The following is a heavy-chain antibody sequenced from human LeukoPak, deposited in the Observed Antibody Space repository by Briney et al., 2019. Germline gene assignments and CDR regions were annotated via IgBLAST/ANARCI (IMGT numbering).Heavy chain of an antibody. D-gene: IGHD2-2*01. CDR1: GFPFSTYS. CDR3: ATPRPEGGACDF. J-gene: IGHJ4*02. V-gene: IGHV3-21*05. Sequence: GGSLRLSCAASGFPFSTYSAAWVRQAPGKGLEWLSYINGNSRYIKYADSVKGRFTISRDNAKNPLYLQMNSLRVDDTAVYYCATPRPEGGACDFWGQGTLVTVAS. CDR2: INGNSRYI.